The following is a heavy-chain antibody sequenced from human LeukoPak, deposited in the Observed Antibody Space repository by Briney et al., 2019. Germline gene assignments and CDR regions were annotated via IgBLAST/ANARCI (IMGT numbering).Heavy chain of an antibody. Sequence: ASVKVSCKASGYTFTSYDINWVRQATGQGVEWMGWMNPNSGNTGYAQKFQGRVTMTRNTSISTAYMELSSLRSEDTAVYYCARAYDFWSGYSFDYWGQGTLVTVSS. J-gene: IGHJ4*02. CDR2: MNPNSGNT. D-gene: IGHD3-3*01. CDR3: ARAYDFWSGYSFDY. V-gene: IGHV1-8*01. CDR1: GYTFTSYD.